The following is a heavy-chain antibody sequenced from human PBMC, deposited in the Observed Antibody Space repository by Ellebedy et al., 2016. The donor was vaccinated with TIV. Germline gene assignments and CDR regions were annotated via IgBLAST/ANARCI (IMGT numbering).Heavy chain of an antibody. V-gene: IGHV3-23*01. CDR1: GFIFSSYV. Sequence: GGSLSLSXAASGFIFSSYVMSWVRQAPGKGLEWVSAISGSGGSTYYADSVKGRFTISRDNSKNTLYLQMNSLRAEDTAVYYCANRDYYESSDYYGCFDYWGQGTLVTVSS. D-gene: IGHD3-22*01. CDR3: ANRDYYESSDYYGCFDY. J-gene: IGHJ4*02. CDR2: ISGSGGST.